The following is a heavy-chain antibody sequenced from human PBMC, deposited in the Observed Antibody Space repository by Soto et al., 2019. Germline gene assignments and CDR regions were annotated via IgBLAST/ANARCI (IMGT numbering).Heavy chain of an antibody. CDR3: ARDSVVTPGFPRRSYYYYGMDV. J-gene: IGHJ6*02. V-gene: IGHV4-61*01. D-gene: IGHD2-15*01. CDR1: GGSVSSGRYY. CDR2: IYYSGST. Sequence: SETLSLTCTVSGGSVSSGRYYWSWIRQPPGKGLEWIGYIYYSGSTNYNPSLKSRVTISVDTSKNQFSLKLSSVTAADTAVYYCARDSVVTPGFPRRSYYYYGMDVWGHGSTI.